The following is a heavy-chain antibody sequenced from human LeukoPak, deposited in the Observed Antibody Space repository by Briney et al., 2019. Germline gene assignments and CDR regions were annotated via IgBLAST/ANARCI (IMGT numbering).Heavy chain of an antibody. CDR3: ARGSVAQVLDY. Sequence: GGSLRLSCAASGFTFSSYWMGWVRQAPGKGLEWVANIKQDGSEKYYVDSVKGRFTISRDNAKNSLYLQMNSLRAEDTAVYYCARGSVAQVLDYWGQGTLVTVSS. CDR2: IKQDGSEK. D-gene: IGHD6-19*01. J-gene: IGHJ4*02. CDR1: GFTFSSYW. V-gene: IGHV3-7*01.